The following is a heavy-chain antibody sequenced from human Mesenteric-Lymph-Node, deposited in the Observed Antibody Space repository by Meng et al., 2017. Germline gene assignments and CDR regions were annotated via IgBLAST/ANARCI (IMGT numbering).Heavy chain of an antibody. CDR2: IYSSGST. Sequence: SETLSLTCSVSGVSITTHYWSWIRQPPGKGLEWIGYIYSSGSTNYNPSLKSRVTISIDTSKNQFSLKLSSVTAADTAVYYCARDAGYCSGGSCYHGYWGQGTLVTVSS. D-gene: IGHD2-15*01. CDR1: GVSITTHY. V-gene: IGHV4-4*08. J-gene: IGHJ4*02. CDR3: ARDAGYCSGGSCYHGY.